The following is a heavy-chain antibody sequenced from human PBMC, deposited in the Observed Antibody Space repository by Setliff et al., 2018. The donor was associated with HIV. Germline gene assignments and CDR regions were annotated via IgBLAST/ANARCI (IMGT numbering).Heavy chain of an antibody. CDR1: GYTFTSYD. CDR2: MNPNSGNT. J-gene: IGHJ4*02. Sequence: ASVKVSCKASGYTFTSYDINWVRQATGQGLEWMGWMNPNSGNTGYAQKFQGRVTMTRNTSISTAYMDRSSLRSEDTAVYYGARGGGPPEGWGGGADFDYWGQGTLVTVSS. V-gene: IGHV1-8*02. D-gene: IGHD2-15*01. CDR3: ARGGGPPEGWGGGADFDY.